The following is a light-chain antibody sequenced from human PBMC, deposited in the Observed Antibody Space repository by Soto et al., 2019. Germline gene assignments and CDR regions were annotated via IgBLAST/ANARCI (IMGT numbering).Light chain of an antibody. J-gene: IGLJ2*01. Sequence: QSALTQPPSVSGSPGQSVTISCTGTSSDVGSYNRVSWYQQPPGTAPKLMIYEVSNQPSGVPDRFSGSKSGNTASLTISGLQAEDEADYYCSSYTSSSTWVFGGGTQLTVL. CDR3: SSYTSSSTWV. V-gene: IGLV2-18*02. CDR2: EVS. CDR1: SSDVGSYNR.